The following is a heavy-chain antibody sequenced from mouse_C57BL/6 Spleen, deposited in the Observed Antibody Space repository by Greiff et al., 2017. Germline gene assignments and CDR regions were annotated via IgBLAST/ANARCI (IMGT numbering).Heavy chain of an antibody. CDR2: ISSGSSTI. V-gene: IGHV5-17*01. Sequence: EVKLVESGGGLVKPGGSLKLSCAASGFTFSDYGMHWVRQAPEKGLEWVAYISSGSSTIYYADTVKGRFTISRDNAKNTLFLQMTSLRSEDTAMYYCARKDYYGWYFDVWGTGTTVTVSS. J-gene: IGHJ1*03. CDR1: GFTFSDYG. D-gene: IGHD1-1*01. CDR3: ARKDYYGWYFDV.